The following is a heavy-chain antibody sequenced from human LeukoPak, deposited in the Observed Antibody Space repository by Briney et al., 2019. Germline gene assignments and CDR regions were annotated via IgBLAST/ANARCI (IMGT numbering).Heavy chain of an antibody. V-gene: IGHV3-33*01. CDR3: ARDPSGGRYFDMNFDY. D-gene: IGHD3-9*01. J-gene: IGHJ4*02. CDR1: GFTFSSYG. CDR2: IWYDGSNR. Sequence: GGSLRLSCAASGFTFSSYGMHWVRQAPGKGLEWVALIWYDGSNRYHTDSVKGRFTISRDNSKNTLYLQMNSLRAEDTAVYYCARDPSGGRYFDMNFDYWGQGTLVTVSS.